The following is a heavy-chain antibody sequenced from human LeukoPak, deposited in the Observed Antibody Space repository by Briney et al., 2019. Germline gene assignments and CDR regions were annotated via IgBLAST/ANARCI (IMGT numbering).Heavy chain of an antibody. V-gene: IGHV1-69*05. D-gene: IGHD1-14*01. Sequence: ASVKFSCKASGVTFSSYAISWVRQAPGQGLEWMGRIIPTFGTANYAQKFQGRVTITTDESTSTAYMELSSLRSEDTAVYYCAREPNLDYWGQGTLVTVSS. J-gene: IGHJ4*02. CDR1: GVTFSSYA. CDR3: AREPNLDY. CDR2: IIPTFGTA.